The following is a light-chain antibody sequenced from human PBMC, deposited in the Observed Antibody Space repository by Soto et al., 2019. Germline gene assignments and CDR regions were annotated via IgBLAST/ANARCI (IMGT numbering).Light chain of an antibody. CDR2: AAS. CDR1: QGIRND. V-gene: IGKV1-6*01. Sequence: AIQMTQSPSSLSASVGDRVTITCRASQGIRNDLGWYQQKPGKAPKLLIYAASSLQIGVPSRFRGSGSGTDFTLTITSLQPEDFATYYCLQDYNYPWTFGKGTKVEIK. J-gene: IGKJ1*01. CDR3: LQDYNYPWT.